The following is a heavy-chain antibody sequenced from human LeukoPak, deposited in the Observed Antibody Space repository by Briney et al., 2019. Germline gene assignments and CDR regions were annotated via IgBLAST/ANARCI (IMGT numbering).Heavy chain of an antibody. J-gene: IGHJ5*02. CDR3: ARDEGGSTRPPPAYNWFDP. V-gene: IGHV4-4*07. CDR2: VFSSGTT. CDR1: GGSISSYY. D-gene: IGHD1-1*01. Sequence: SETLSLTCTVSGGSISSYYWSWIRQPAGKGLEWIGRVFSSGTTNYNPSLKSRVTMSVDTSKNHFSLKLSSVTAADTAIYYCARDEGGSTRPPPAYNWFDPWGQGTLVTVSS.